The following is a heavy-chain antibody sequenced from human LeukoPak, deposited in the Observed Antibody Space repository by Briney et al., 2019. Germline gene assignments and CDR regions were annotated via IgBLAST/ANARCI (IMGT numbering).Heavy chain of an antibody. CDR2: IYPGDSDT. CDR3: ARQAVVTPRVFYFDY. D-gene: IGHD4-23*01. V-gene: IGHV5-51*01. J-gene: IGHJ4*02. Sequence: GESLQISCKGSGYSFTSYWIGWVRQMPGKGLEWMGIIYPGDSDTRYSPSFQGQVTISADKSISTAYLQWSSLKASDTAMYYCARQAVVTPRVFYFDYWGQGTLVTVSS. CDR1: GYSFTSYW.